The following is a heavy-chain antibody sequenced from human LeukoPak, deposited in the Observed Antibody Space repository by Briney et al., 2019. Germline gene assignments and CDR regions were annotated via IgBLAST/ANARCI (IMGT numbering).Heavy chain of an antibody. CDR3: ARDLTRTEVLWFGELIDRKNYYGMDV. Sequence: PGGSLRLSCGASGFTFSSYAMSWVRQGPWKGLEWVSVIRGSGGSTYYADSVKGRFTISRDNAKNSLYLQMNSLKAEDTAVYYCARDLTRTEVLWFGELIDRKNYYGMDVWGQGTTVTVSS. V-gene: IGHV3-23*01. J-gene: IGHJ6*02. D-gene: IGHD3-10*01. CDR2: IRGSGGST. CDR1: GFTFSSYA.